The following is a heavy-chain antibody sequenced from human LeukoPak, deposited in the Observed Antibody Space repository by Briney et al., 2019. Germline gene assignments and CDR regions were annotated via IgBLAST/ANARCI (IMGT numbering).Heavy chain of an antibody. V-gene: IGHV4-59*01. D-gene: IGHD2-21*01. CDR2: IHDSGNT. Sequence: PSETLSLTCTVSGGSISSYYWSWIRQPPGKGLEWIGYIHDSGNTNYNPSLKSRVTISVDTSKNQFSLKVRSVTAADTAVYYCAKGEGDYWGQGTLVTVSS. CDR1: GGSISSYY. CDR3: AKGEGDY. J-gene: IGHJ4*02.